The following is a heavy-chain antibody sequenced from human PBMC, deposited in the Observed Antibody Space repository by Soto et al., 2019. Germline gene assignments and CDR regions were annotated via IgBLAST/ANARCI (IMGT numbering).Heavy chain of an antibody. V-gene: IGHV5-51*01. J-gene: IGHJ4*02. CDR2: IYPGDSDI. CDR1: GYKFTNYW. CDR3: VRRPEGAFDPIDY. Sequence: GESLKISCMTSGYKFTNYWIAWVRQRPGKGLEWVGIIYPGDSDIRYSPSFEGQVTISADRSISTAYLQWGSLKASDTAVYFCVRRPEGAFDPIDYSGRGTQVTVSS. D-gene: IGHD3-3*02.